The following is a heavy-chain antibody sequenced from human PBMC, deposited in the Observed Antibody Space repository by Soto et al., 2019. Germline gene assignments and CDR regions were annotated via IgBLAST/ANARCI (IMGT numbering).Heavy chain of an antibody. Sequence: SETLSLTCAVYGGSFSGYYWSWIRQPPGKGLEWIGEINHSGSTNYNPSLKSRVTISVDTPKNQFSLKLSSVTAADTAVYYCARRRGPMYNYDFWSGYPLGNGMDVWGQGTPMTV. D-gene: IGHD3-3*01. CDR2: INHSGST. V-gene: IGHV4-34*01. J-gene: IGHJ6*02. CDR1: GGSFSGYY. CDR3: ARRRGPMYNYDFWSGYPLGNGMDV.